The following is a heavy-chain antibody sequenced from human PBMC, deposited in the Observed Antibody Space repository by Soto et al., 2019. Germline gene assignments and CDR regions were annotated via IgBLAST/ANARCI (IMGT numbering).Heavy chain of an antibody. V-gene: IGHV1-2*02. Sequence: QVQLVQSGTEVKKTGASVKVSCKAFGYSFTGYHMHWVRQAPGKGLECMGRINPSDGGSKYAQKFQGRITMARDTSHSTVIMQHFMLISEESATEYCATKSIALFTGLGYWGQGTLVTVSS. CDR1: GYSFTGYH. CDR3: ATKSIALFTGLGY. D-gene: IGHD3-3*02. J-gene: IGHJ4*02. CDR2: INPSDGGS.